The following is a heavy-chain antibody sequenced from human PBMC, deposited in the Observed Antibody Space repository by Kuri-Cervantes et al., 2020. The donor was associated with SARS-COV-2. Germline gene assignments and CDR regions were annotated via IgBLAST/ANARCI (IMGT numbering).Heavy chain of an antibody. J-gene: IGHJ4*02. Sequence: SVKVSCKASGGTFSSYAISWVRQAPGQGLEWMGGIIPIIGTANYAQKFQGRVTITADESTSTAYMELSSLRSDDTAVYYCARSYFYDSSGYVMDYWGQGTLVTVSS. CDR1: GGTFSSYA. D-gene: IGHD3-22*01. CDR2: IIPIIGTA. V-gene: IGHV1-69*13. CDR3: ARSYFYDSSGYVMDY.